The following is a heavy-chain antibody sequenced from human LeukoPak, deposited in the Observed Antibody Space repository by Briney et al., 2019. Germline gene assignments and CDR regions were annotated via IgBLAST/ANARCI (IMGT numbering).Heavy chain of an antibody. CDR2: IYYSGST. V-gene: IGHV4-59*01. CDR1: GGAISTYY. CDR3: ARGKDYYDTSGYPTFHY. Sequence: SETLSLTGTVSGGAISTYYWGWIRQPPGKGLEWFGYIYYSGSTNHNPSLKSRVTISVDTSKNQLSLKLTSVLAADTAVYYCARGKDYYDTSGYPTFHYWGQGTLVTVSS. D-gene: IGHD3-22*01. J-gene: IGHJ4*02.